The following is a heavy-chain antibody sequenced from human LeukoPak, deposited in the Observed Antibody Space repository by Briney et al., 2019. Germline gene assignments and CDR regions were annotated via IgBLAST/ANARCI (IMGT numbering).Heavy chain of an antibody. V-gene: IGHV4-38-2*01. CDR2: VYASGRT. D-gene: IGHD3-22*01. Sequence: SETLSLTCAVSASSISSDYYWGWIRQPAGKRLEWIGRVYASGRTDYNPSLRSRLSMSINTSSNQISLTLSSVTAADTAVYYCARYVDPYDISPHAFDIWGQGTVVTVSS. CDR3: ARYVDPYDISPHAFDI. CDR1: ASSISSDYY. J-gene: IGHJ3*02.